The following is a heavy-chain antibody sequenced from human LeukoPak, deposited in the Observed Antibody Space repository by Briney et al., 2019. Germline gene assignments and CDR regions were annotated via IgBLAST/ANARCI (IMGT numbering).Heavy chain of an antibody. Sequence: GGSLRLSCAASGFTFSSYAMSWVRQAPGKGLGWVSGISGSGGSTYYADSVKGRFTVSRDNSKNTLYLQMNSLRAEDTAVYYCAKASSSGWYGLFDYWGQGTLVTVSS. CDR1: GFTFSSYA. CDR3: AKASSSGWYGLFDY. V-gene: IGHV3-23*01. D-gene: IGHD6-19*01. J-gene: IGHJ4*02. CDR2: ISGSGGST.